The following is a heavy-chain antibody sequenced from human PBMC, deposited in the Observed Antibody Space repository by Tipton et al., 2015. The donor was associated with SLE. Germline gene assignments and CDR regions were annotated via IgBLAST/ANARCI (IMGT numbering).Heavy chain of an antibody. CDR1: GYTFTGYY. J-gene: IGHJ4*02. V-gene: IGHV3-64D*06. Sequence: PGASVKVSCKASGYTFTGYYMHWVRQAPGKGLEYVSAISSNGGSTYYADSVKGRFTISRDNSKNTLYLQMSSLRAEDTAVYYCVKDSPDYWGQGTLVTVSS. CDR2: ISSNGGST. CDR3: VKDSPDY.